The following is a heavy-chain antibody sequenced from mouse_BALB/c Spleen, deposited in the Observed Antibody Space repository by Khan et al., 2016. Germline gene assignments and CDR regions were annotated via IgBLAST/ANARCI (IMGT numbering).Heavy chain of an antibody. D-gene: IGHD1-1*01. CDR1: GYSITSDYA. CDR3: ARSDYGDKDAMDY. Sequence: EVQLQESGPGLVKPSQSLSLTCTVTGYSITSDYAWNWIRQFPGNRLEWMGYISSSGSTSYNPSLKSRISITRDTSKNTFFLQLNSVTSEDTATYYCARSDYGDKDAMDYWGQGTSVTVSS. CDR2: ISSSGST. J-gene: IGHJ4*01. V-gene: IGHV3-2*02.